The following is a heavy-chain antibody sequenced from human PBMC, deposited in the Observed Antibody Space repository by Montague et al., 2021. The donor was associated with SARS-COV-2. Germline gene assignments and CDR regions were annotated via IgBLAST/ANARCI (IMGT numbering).Heavy chain of an antibody. CDR3: AIRVGYSSDWSWFYFDY. CDR1: GASINSYS. D-gene: IGHD6-13*01. Sequence: SETLSLTCTVSGASINSYSWSWIRQPPGKGLEWIGQIYSSGITNYSPSLKSRVTISLDTSKSQFSLKLRSVTAADTAVYYCAIRVGYSSDWSWFYFDYWGQGTLVTVSS. J-gene: IGHJ4*02. V-gene: IGHV4-59*08. CDR2: IYSSGIT.